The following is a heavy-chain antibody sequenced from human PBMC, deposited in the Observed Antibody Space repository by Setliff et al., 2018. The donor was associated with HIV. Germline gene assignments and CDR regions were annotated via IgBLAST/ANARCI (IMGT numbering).Heavy chain of an antibody. D-gene: IGHD1-26*01. V-gene: IGHV3-48*01. Sequence: LRLSCAASGFSFGDYTFNWVRQAPGKGLEWLSYINWRSEKYYADSVKGRFTISRDNGKSSVYLQINSLRAEDTAVYYCARGIVAPGPRLDYWGQGTPVTVSS. J-gene: IGHJ4*02. CDR1: GFSFGDYT. CDR3: ARGIVAPGPRLDY. CDR2: INWRSEK.